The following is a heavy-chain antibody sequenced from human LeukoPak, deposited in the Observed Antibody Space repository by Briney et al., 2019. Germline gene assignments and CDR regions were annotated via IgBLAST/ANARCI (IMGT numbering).Heavy chain of an antibody. J-gene: IGHJ3*02. CDR3: ARDQGLLAFDI. D-gene: IGHD2-15*01. CDR2: ISSSSSYI. CDR1: GFTFSSYS. Sequence: GGSLRLSCAASGFTFSSYSMNWVRQAPGKGLEWVSSISSSSSYIYYADSVKGRFTISRDNAKNSLYLQMNSLRAEHTAVYYCARDQGLLAFDIWGQGTMVTVSS. V-gene: IGHV3-21*01.